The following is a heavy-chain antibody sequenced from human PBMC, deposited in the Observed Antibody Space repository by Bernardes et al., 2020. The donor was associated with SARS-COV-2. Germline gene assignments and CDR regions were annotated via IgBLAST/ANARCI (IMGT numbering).Heavy chain of an antibody. CDR3: ARALISDCSGGSCYPDYGDYFDY. D-gene: IGHD2-15*01. CDR2: ISAYNGYT. J-gene: IGHJ4*02. CDR1: GYTLTELS. Sequence: ASVKVSCKVSGYTLTELSMHWVRQAPGQGLESMGWISAYNGYTNYAQKFQGRVTMTTDTSTSTAYMELRSLRSDDTAVYYCARALISDCSGGSCYPDYGDYFDYWGQGTLLTVSS. V-gene: IGHV1-18*01.